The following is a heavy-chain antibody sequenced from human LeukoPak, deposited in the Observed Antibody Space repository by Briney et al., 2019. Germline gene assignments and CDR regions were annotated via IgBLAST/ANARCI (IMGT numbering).Heavy chain of an antibody. CDR2: ISRSSSSI. CDR3: ARRIAADGGFDY. J-gene: IGHJ4*02. Sequence: AGGSLRLSCAVSGFDFTTHSMNWVRQAPGKGLEWLAYISRSSSSIYYTDSVKGRFTISRDNAKNSLYLQMNSLRAEDTAVYYCARRIAADGGFDYWGRGTLVTVSS. D-gene: IGHD6-13*01. V-gene: IGHV3-21*05. CDR1: GFDFTTHS.